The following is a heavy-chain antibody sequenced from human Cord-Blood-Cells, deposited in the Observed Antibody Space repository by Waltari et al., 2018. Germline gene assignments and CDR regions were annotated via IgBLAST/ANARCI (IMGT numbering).Heavy chain of an antibody. V-gene: IGHV1-69*09. CDR3: ARVNQAEP. Sequence: QVQLVQSGAEVKKPGSSVKVSCKASGGTFSSYAISWVRQVPGQGLEWKGRIIPILGIANDAQKFQGRVTITADKSTGTAYMEPSSLRSSDRAVYYCARVNQAEPWGQGTLVTVSS. D-gene: IGHD6-13*01. J-gene: IGHJ5*02. CDR2: IIPILGIA. CDR1: GGTFSSYA.